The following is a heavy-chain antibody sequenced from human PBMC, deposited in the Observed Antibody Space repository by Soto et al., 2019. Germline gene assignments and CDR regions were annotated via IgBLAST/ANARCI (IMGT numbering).Heavy chain of an antibody. CDR3: ARGEKGYGDYSYYYYGMDV. Sequence: PGGSLRLSCAASGFTFSSYAMHWVRQAPGKGLEWVAVISYDGSNKYYADSVKGRFTISRDNSKNTLYLQMNSLRAEDTAVYYCARGEKGYGDYSYYYYGMDVWGQGTTVTVSS. D-gene: IGHD4-17*01. J-gene: IGHJ6*02. V-gene: IGHV3-30-3*01. CDR2: ISYDGSNK. CDR1: GFTFSSYA.